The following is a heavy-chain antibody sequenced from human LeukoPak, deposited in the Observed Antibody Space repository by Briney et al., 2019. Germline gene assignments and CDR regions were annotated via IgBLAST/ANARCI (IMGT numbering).Heavy chain of an antibody. CDR2: IKKDGSVT. CDR1: GFTFSSYW. V-gene: IGHV3-7*01. J-gene: IGHJ4*02. Sequence: GGSLRLSCAASGFTFSSYWMSWVRQAPGKGLEWVANIKKDGSVTYYVDSVEGRFTVSKDNTKNSLYLQMNSLRAEDTAVYYCARANWAFDYRGQGTLVTVSS. CDR3: ARANWAFDY. D-gene: IGHD7-27*01.